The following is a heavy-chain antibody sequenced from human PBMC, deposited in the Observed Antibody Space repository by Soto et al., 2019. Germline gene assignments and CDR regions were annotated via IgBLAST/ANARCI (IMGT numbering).Heavy chain of an antibody. CDR2: TYYRSQWYN. V-gene: IGHV6-1*01. CDR3: ARTVARDYYYKGVDV. Sequence: SQTLSLTCVISGDSVSSSSAAWNWIRQSPSRGLEWLGRTYYRSQWYNDYAVSVKGRIIINPDTSKNQFSLQLSSVTPEDTAVYYCARTVARDYYYKGVDVWGQGTMVTVSS. J-gene: IGHJ6*02. D-gene: IGHD6-19*01. CDR1: GDSVSSSSAA.